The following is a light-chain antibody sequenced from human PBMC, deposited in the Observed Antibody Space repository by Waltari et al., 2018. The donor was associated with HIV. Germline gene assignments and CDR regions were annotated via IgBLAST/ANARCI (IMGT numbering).Light chain of an antibody. Sequence: EILLTQSPATLSLSPGERATLSCRASQSVGTKLTWYQQRPGQAPRLLIYDASIRATDIPARFSGTGSGTDFTLTISSLAPEDFVIYYCQQRSKWPLSFGGGTKVEIK. CDR2: DAS. V-gene: IGKV3-11*01. CDR3: QQRSKWPLS. J-gene: IGKJ4*01. CDR1: QSVGTK.